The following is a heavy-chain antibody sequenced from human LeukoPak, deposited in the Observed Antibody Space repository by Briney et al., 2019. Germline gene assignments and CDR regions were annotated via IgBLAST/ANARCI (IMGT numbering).Heavy chain of an antibody. J-gene: IGHJ4*02. V-gene: IGHV3-7*01. D-gene: IGHD3-22*01. CDR3: ARSYYYDSSHTADY. CDR1: GFTFSSYS. CDR2: IKQDGSEK. Sequence: GGSLRLSCAASGFTFSSYSMNWVRQAPGKGLEWVANIKQDGSEKYYVDSVKGRFTISRDNAKKSLYLQMNSLRAEDTAVYYCARSYYYDSSHTADYWGQGTLVTVSS.